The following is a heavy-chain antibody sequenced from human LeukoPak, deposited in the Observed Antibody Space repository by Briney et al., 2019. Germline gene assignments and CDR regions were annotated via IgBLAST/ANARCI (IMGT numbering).Heavy chain of an antibody. V-gene: IGHV1-69*05. CDR2: IIPIFGTA. CDR3: ARAHRDYYDSSGYSDFDY. J-gene: IGHJ4*02. D-gene: IGHD3-22*01. Sequence: SVKVSCKASGGTFSSYAISWVRQAPGQGLEWMRRIIPIFGTANYAQKFQGRVTITTDESTSTAYMELSSLRSEDTAVYYCARAHRDYYDSSGYSDFDYWGQGTLVTVSS. CDR1: GGTFSSYA.